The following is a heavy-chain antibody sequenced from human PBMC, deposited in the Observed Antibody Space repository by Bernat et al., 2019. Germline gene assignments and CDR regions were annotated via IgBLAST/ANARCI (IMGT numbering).Heavy chain of an antibody. CDR3: VKDGAVRGVISQWFDP. CDR2: ISSNGGST. J-gene: IGHJ5*02. D-gene: IGHD3-10*01. V-gene: IGHV3-64D*06. CDR1: GFTFSSYA. Sequence: EVQLVESGGGLVQPGGSLRLSCSASGFTFSSYAMHWVRQAPGKGLEYVSAISSNGGSTYYADSVKGRFTISRDNSKNTLYLQMSSLRAEDTAVYYCVKDGAVRGVISQWFDPWGQGTLVTVSS.